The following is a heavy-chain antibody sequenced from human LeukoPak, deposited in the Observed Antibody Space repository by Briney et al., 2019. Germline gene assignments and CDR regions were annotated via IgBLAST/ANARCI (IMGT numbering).Heavy chain of an antibody. CDR2: IIPVLGVS. D-gene: IGHD6-13*01. CDR1: GGTFSSYA. CDR3: TRGDSSSKYGYFQH. J-gene: IGHJ1*01. V-gene: IGHV1-69*04. Sequence: SVKVSCKASGGTFSSYAISWVRQAPGQGLEWMGRIIPVLGVSNFAQKFQGRVTITADKSTNTAHMELSRLESGDTAVYYCTRGDSSSKYGYFQHWGQGTLVTVSS.